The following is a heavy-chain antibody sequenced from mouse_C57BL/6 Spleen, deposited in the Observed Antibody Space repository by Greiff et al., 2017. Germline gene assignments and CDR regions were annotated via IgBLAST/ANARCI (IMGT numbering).Heavy chain of an antibody. CDR3: ARSPAQAAWFAY. D-gene: IGHD3-2*02. J-gene: IGHJ3*01. CDR1: GYSFTGYY. Sequence: EVQLQQSGPELVKPGASVKISCKASGYSFTGYYMNWVKQSPEKSLEWIGEINPSTGGTTYNQKFKAKATLTVDKSSSTAYMQLKRLTSEDSAVYYCARSPAQAAWFAYWGQGTLVTVSA. CDR2: INPSTGGT. V-gene: IGHV1-42*01.